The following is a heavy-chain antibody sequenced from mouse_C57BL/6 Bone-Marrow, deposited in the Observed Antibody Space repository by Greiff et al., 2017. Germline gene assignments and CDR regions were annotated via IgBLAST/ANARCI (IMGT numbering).Heavy chain of an antibody. V-gene: IGHV1-54*01. D-gene: IGHD1-1*01. J-gene: IGHJ4*01. CDR2: INPGSGGT. Sequence: QVQLQQSGAELVRPGTSVKVSCKASGYAFTNSLIEWVKQRPGQGLEWIGVINPGSGGTNYNEKFKGKATLTADKSSSTAYMQLSSLTSEDSAVYFGARRDYYGSSYYAMDYWGQGTSVTVSS. CDR1: GYAFTNSL. CDR3: ARRDYYGSSYYAMDY.